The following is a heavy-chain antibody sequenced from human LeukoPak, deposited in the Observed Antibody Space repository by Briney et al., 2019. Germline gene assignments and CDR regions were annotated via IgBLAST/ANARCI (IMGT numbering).Heavy chain of an antibody. D-gene: IGHD3-10*01. J-gene: IGHJ4*02. CDR3: ARDYGSGIQFDY. Sequence: GGPLRLSCAASGFTFSSYSMNWVRQVPGKGLEWVSYISGSSSYIYYADSVKGRFSISRDNAKNSLYLQMNSLRAEDTAVYYCARDYGSGIQFDYWGQGTLVTVSS. CDR1: GFTFSSYS. V-gene: IGHV3-21*01. CDR2: ISGSSSYI.